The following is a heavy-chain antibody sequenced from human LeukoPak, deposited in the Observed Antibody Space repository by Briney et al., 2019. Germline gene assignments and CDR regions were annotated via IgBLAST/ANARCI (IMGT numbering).Heavy chain of an antibody. CDR2: ISYDGSNK. CDR1: GFTFSSYA. V-gene: IGHV3-30*04. D-gene: IGHD6-13*01. CDR3: ATGGVGYIAAAPFDY. J-gene: IGHJ4*02. Sequence: PGGSLRLSCAASGFTFSSYAMHWVRQAPGKGLEWVAVISYDGSNKYYADSVKGRFTISRDNSKNTLYLQMNSLRAEDTAVYYCATGGVGYIAAAPFDYWGQGTLVTVSS.